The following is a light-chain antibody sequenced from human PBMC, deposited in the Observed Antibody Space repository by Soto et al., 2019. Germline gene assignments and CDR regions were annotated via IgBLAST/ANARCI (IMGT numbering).Light chain of an antibody. J-gene: IGKJ1*01. CDR2: IAS. CDR3: QQSYGTPLT. V-gene: IGKV1-39*01. CDR1: QNINSY. Sequence: DIQMTQSPSSLSASIGDRVSITCRASQNINSYINWYQQRPGKAPRLLIYIASSLQSGVPSRFSGSGFGTDFPLTISSLQPEDFATYYCQQSYGTPLTFGQGTKVEIK.